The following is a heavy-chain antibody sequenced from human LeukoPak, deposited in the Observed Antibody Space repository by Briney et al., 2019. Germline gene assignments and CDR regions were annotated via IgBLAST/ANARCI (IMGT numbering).Heavy chain of an antibody. Sequence: GGSLRLSCAASGFTFSSYAMSWVRQAPGKGLGWVSAISGSGGSTYYADSVKGRFTISRDNSKNTLNLQMHSLRAEDTAVYYCAKNPVGYCSGDSCYVDYWGQGTLVTVSS. CDR3: AKNPVGYCSGDSCYVDY. J-gene: IGHJ4*02. D-gene: IGHD2-15*01. CDR2: ISGSGGST. V-gene: IGHV3-23*01. CDR1: GFTFSSYA.